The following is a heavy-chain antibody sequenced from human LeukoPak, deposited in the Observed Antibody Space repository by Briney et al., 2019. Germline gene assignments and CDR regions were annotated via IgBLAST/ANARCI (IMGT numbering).Heavy chain of an antibody. CDR1: GGSISSYY. V-gene: IGHV4-59*08. J-gene: IGHJ4*02. CDR3: AGHGRLADFGY. Sequence: PSETLSLTCTASGGSISSYYWSWIRQPPGKGLEWIGYIYYSGSTNYNPSLKSRVSMSVDTSKNQFSLKVSSVTAADTAVYYCAGHGRLADFGYWGQGTLHTVSS. CDR2: IYYSGST. D-gene: IGHD2-15*01.